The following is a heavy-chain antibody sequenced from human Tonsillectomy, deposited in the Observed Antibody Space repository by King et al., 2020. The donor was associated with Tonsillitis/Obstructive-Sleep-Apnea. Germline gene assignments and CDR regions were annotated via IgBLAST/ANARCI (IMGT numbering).Heavy chain of an antibody. CDR3: AKDISGCYFTENYYFDH. J-gene: IGHJ4*02. Sequence: VQLVESGGGVVQPGGSLRLSCAASGFNFDDYAMHWVRQAPGKGLEWVSLISGDGGSTHYADSVKGRFTISRDNNKNSLYLQMNSLRTEDGALYYCAKDISGCYFTENYYFDHWGQGTLVTVSS. CDR2: ISGDGGST. V-gene: IGHV3-43*02. CDR1: GFNFDDYA. D-gene: IGHD1-26*01.